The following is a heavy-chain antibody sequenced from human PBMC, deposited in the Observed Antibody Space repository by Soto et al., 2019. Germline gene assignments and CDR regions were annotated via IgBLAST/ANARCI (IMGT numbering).Heavy chain of an antibody. CDR1: GGSFSGYY. V-gene: IGHV4-34*01. Sequence: SETLSLTCAVYGGSFSGYYWSWIRQPPGKGLEWIGEINHSGSTNYNPSLKSRVTISVDTSKNQFSLKLSSVTAADTAVYYCARSRTRYYGSGSLNFDYWGQGTLVTVSS. CDR3: ARSRTRYYGSGSLNFDY. CDR2: INHSGST. D-gene: IGHD3-10*01. J-gene: IGHJ4*02.